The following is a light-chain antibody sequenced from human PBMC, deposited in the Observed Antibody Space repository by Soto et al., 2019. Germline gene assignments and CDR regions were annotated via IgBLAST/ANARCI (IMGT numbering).Light chain of an antibody. J-gene: IGLJ1*01. V-gene: IGLV2-14*01. CDR3: SSYTSSSLYV. CDR2: DVS. CDR1: SSDVGGYSY. Sequence: QSALTRPASVSGSPGQSITISCTGTSSDVGGYSYVSWYQQLPGKAPKLMIYDVSDRPSGVSNRFSGSKSGNTASLTISGLQAEDEADYYCSSYTSSSLYVFGTGTKVTVL.